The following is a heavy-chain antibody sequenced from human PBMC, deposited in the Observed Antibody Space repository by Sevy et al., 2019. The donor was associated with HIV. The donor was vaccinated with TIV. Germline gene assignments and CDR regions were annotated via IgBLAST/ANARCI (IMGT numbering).Heavy chain of an antibody. CDR1: GGTFSSYA. Sequence: ASVKVSCKASGGTFSSYAISWVRQAPGQGLEWMGGIIPIFGTANYAQKFQGRVTITADESTSTAYMELSSLRSEDTAVYYCARRVGVDGVAGTGNFDYWGQGTLVTVSS. CDR3: ARRVGVDGVAGTGNFDY. CDR2: IIPIFGTA. J-gene: IGHJ4*02. D-gene: IGHD6-19*01. V-gene: IGHV1-69*01.